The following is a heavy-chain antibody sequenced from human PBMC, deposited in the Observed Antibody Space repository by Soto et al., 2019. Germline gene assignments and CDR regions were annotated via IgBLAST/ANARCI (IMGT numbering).Heavy chain of an antibody. D-gene: IGHD2-21*02. J-gene: IGHJ6*02. CDR3: ARGSYCGGDCHAFDYYYGMDV. V-gene: IGHV1-3*01. CDR1: GYTFATYG. CDR2: INAVNGNT. Sequence: ASVKVSCKASGYTFATYGIHWVRQAPGQGLEWLGCINAVNGNTKYSQSFQGRVTITKDTSASTAYMELSSLRSEDTAVYYCARGSYCGGDCHAFDYYYGMDVWGQGTTVTVSS.